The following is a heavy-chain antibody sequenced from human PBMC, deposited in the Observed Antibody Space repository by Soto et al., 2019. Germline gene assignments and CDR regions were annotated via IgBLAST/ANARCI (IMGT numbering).Heavy chain of an antibody. Sequence: GGSLRLSGVGSGFSFRDHSMNWVRQPPGKGLQWISYISSSSENIYYADSVKGRFTASRDNAKNTLFLQMNSLRDDDSAIYYCARLPKGSVVTGWGQGSLVTVSS. CDR3: ARLPKGSVVTG. J-gene: IGHJ4*01. CDR2: ISSSSENI. CDR1: GFSFRDHS. D-gene: IGHD2-21*02. V-gene: IGHV3-48*02.